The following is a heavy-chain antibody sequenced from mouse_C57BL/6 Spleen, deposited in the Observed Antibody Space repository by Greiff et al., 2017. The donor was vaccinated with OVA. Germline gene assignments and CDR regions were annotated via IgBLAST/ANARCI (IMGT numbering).Heavy chain of an antibody. J-gene: IGHJ2*01. CDR2: IDPSDSYT. CDR1: GYTFTSYW. D-gene: IGHD2-5*01. CDR3: ARGSNYVFDY. V-gene: IGHV1-50*01. Sequence: LVESGAELVKPGASVKLSCKASGYTFTSYWMQWVKQRPGQGLEWIGEIDPSDSYTNYNQKFKGKATLTVDTSSSTAYMQLSSLTSEDSAVYYCARGSNYVFDYWGQGTTLTVSS.